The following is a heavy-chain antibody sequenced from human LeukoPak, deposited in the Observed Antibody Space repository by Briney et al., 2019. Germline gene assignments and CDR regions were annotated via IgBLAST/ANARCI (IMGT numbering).Heavy chain of an antibody. V-gene: IGHV3-48*03. CDR1: GFTFSSYE. CDR3: ARGFHQCSGGSCPRSLSQY. Sequence: GGSLRLSCEASGFTFSSYEMNWVRQAPGKGREWVSYISDSGSITYYADSVKGRLSNPRDNAQSSLYLQMNSLRGEDTAVYYCARGFHQCSGGSCPRSLSQYWGLGTLVTVSS. D-gene: IGHD2-2*01. J-gene: IGHJ4*02. CDR2: ISDSGSIT.